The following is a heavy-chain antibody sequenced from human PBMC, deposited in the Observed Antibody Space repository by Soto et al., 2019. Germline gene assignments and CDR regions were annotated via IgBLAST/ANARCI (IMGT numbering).Heavy chain of an antibody. CDR2: IYYSGST. CDR1: GGSISSYY. CDR3: ARRYGWAFDI. V-gene: IGHV4-59*08. J-gene: IGHJ3*02. Sequence: QVQLQESGPGLVKPSETLSLTCTVSGGSISSYYWSWIRQPPGKGLEWIGYIYYSGSTNYNPSLKGRVTISVDTAKDQFSLKLSSVTAAATAVYYCARRYGWAFDIWGQGTMVTVSS. D-gene: IGHD3-16*01.